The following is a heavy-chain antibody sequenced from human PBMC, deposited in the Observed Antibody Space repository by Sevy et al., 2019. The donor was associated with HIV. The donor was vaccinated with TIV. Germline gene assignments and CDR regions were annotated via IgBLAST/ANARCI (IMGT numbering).Heavy chain of an antibody. J-gene: IGHJ4*02. CDR2: INPNSGGT. CDR1: GYTFTGYY. Sequence: ASVKVYCKASGYTFTGYYMNWVRQAPGQGLEWMGRINPNSGGTNYAQKFQGRVTMTRDTSISTAYMELSRLRSDDTAVYSCARAIIIMAHIGSFPFDYWGQGTLVTVSS. V-gene: IGHV1-2*06. D-gene: IGHD3-10*01. CDR3: ARAIIIMAHIGSFPFDY.